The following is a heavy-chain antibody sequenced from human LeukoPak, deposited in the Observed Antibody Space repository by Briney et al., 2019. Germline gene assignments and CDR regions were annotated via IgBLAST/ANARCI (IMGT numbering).Heavy chain of an antibody. D-gene: IGHD3-3*01. CDR1: EFIFRSYA. CDR2: ISHDGKKR. J-gene: IGHJ6*02. V-gene: IGHV3-30*04. Sequence: PGGSLRLSCAAFEFIFRSYALHWVRQAPGRGLEWVAVISHDGKKRYYADSVKGRFTVSKDNSENTLYLQTNSLRGEDTAVYYCAREELRFLEWLQYYYYGMDVWGQGTTVTVSS. CDR3: AREELRFLEWLQYYYYGMDV.